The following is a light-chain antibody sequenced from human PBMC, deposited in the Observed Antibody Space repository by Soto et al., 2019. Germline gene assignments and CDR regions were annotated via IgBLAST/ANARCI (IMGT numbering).Light chain of an antibody. V-gene: IGLV2-14*01. J-gene: IGLJ1*01. Sequence: QSVLTQPASLSVSPGQSITISCTGASSDIGAYDYVSWFQQHPGKAPKLMISEVNNRPSGVSNRFSGSKSGNTAYLTISGPQVEDEAAYFCFSFTTTSTHVFGTGTKVTVL. CDR1: SSDIGAYDY. CDR2: EVN. CDR3: FSFTTTSTHV.